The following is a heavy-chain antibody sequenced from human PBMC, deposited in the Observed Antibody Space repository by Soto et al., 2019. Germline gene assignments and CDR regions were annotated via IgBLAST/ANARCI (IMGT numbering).Heavy chain of an antibody. CDR2: ISPSSGYT. V-gene: IGHV1-18*01. CDR3: TREMWTRSGPQNFFDY. J-gene: IGHJ4*02. Sequence: QVQLVQSEGEMKQPGASVKVSCKASGYSFTTYGFCWVRQVPGQVLEWMGYISPSSGYTTYAPNLQDRVLMTTDSSTTTVYMELTSLRSDDTAVYYCTREMWTRSGPQNFFDYWGQGALVTVSS. CDR1: GYSFTTYG. D-gene: IGHD6-25*01.